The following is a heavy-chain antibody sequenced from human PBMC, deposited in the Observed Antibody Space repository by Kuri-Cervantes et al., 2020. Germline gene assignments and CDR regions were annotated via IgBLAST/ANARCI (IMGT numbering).Heavy chain of an antibody. V-gene: IGHV1-2*02. D-gene: IGHD6-13*01. J-gene: IGHJ4*02. Sequence: AAVKVSCKASGYTFTGYYMHWVRQAPGQGLEWMGWINPNSGGTNYAQKFQGRVTMTRDTSTSTAYMELRSLRSDDTAVYYCARDVKGPGEDPIAATAPIDYWGQGTLVTVSS. CDR1: GYTFTGYY. CDR2: INPNSGGT. CDR3: ARDVKGPGEDPIAATAPIDY.